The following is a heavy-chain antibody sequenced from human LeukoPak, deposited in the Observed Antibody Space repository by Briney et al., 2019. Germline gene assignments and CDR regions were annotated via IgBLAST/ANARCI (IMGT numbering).Heavy chain of an antibody. V-gene: IGHV1-46*01. Sequence: GASVKVSCKASGYTFTSYYMHWVRQAPGQGLEWMGIINPSGGSTSYAQKFQGRVTMTRDTSTSTVYMELSSLRSEDTAVYYCARARRYYYDSSGYPNDYWGQGTLVTVSS. CDR1: GYTFTSYY. CDR3: ARARRYYYDSSGYPNDY. D-gene: IGHD3-22*01. J-gene: IGHJ4*02. CDR2: INPSGGST.